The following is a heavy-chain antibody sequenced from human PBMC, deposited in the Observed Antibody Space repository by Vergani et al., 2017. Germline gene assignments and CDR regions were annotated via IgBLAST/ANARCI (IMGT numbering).Heavy chain of an antibody. CDR3: ARGQDIVVVPAAFNWFDP. CDR1: GGTFSSYA. J-gene: IGHJ5*02. V-gene: IGHV1-69*01. CDR2: IIPIFGTA. Sequence: QVQLVQSGAEEKKPGSSVKVSCKASGGTFSSYAISWVRQAPGQGLEWMGGIIPIFGTANYAQKFQGRVTITADESTSTAYMELSSLRSEDTAVYYCARGQDIVVVPAAFNWFDPWGQGTLVTVSS. D-gene: IGHD2-2*01.